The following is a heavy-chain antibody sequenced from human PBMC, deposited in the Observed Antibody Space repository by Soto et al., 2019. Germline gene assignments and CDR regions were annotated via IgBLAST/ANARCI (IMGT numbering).Heavy chain of an antibody. V-gene: IGHV3-23*01. Sequence: EVQLLESGGGLVQRGGSLRLSCAASGFIFSSYGMSWVRQAPGKGLEWVSGISGSGGSTYYADSVKGRFTISRDNSENTLFLQMNNLRAEDTAVYYCATPGYCSSTSCYGGSSSWYFDYWGQGTLVTVSS. D-gene: IGHD2-2*01. CDR2: ISGSGGST. J-gene: IGHJ4*02. CDR3: ATPGYCSSTSCYGGSSSWYFDY. CDR1: GFIFSSYG.